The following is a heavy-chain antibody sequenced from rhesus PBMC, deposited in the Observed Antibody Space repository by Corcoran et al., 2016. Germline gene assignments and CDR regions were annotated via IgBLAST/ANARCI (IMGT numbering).Heavy chain of an antibody. Sequence: QVQLQESGPGLVKPSETLSLTCAVSGGSVSSSKWWSWIRQPPGKGLEGMCYISGSSGSTYYNPSLKGRVTISTDTSKTQFSLRLSSVTAADTAVYYCASGPANFDYWGQGVLVTVSS. J-gene: IGHJ4*01. D-gene: IGHD6-19*01. CDR2: ISGSSGST. CDR1: GGSVSSSKW. V-gene: IGHV4-65*01. CDR3: ASGPANFDY.